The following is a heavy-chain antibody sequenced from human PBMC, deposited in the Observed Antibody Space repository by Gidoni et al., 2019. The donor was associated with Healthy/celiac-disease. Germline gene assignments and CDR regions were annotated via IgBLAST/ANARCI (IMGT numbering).Heavy chain of an antibody. J-gene: IGHJ3*02. V-gene: IGHV4-31*02. D-gene: IGHD3-10*02. Sequence: STYYNPSLKSRVTISVDTSKNQFSLKLSSVTAADTAVYYCARDVFRHDAFDIWGQGTMVTVSS. CDR3: ARDVFRHDAFDI. CDR2: ST.